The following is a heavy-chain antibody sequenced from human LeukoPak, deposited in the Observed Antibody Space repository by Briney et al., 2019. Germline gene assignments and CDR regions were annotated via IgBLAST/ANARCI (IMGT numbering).Heavy chain of an antibody. V-gene: IGHV3-23*01. J-gene: IGHJ4*02. CDR3: ARGGVLGSENYSIYSY. D-gene: IGHD3-10*02. CDR1: GFTFSSYA. CDR2: ISGSGGST. Sequence: GGSLRLSCAASGFTFSSYAMSWVRQAPGKGLEWVSAISGSGGSTYYADSVKGRFTISRDNSKNTVYLQMNSLRAEDTAIYYCARGGVLGSENYSIYSYWGQGTLVTVSS.